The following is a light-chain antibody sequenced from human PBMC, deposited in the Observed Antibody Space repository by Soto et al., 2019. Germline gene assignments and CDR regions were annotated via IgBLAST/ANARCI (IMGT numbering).Light chain of an antibody. CDR1: SYNIGAGYD. J-gene: IGLJ2*01. V-gene: IGLV1-40*01. CDR2: GNT. Sequence: QSLLTQPPSVSGAPGQRVTISCTGSSYNIGAGYDVHWYQQLPGRAPKLLIYGNTNRPSGVPDRFSGSKSGTSASLAITGLQAEDEADYYCLSFDSSLSVVFGGGTKVTVL. CDR3: LSFDSSLSVV.